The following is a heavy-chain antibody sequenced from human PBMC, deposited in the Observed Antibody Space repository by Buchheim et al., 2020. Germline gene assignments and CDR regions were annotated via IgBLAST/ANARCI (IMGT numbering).Heavy chain of an antibody. CDR1: GGSISSGGYY. V-gene: IGHV4-31*03. CDR2: IYYSGSP. Sequence: QVQLQESGPGLVKPSQTLSLTCTVSGGSISSGGYYWSWIRQHPGKGLEWIGYIYYSGSPYSNPSLKSRVTISIATSKNQFSLTLSSVTAADTAVYYCASERMTTVTNNRMGFDYWGQGTL. CDR3: ASERMTTVTNNRMGFDY. J-gene: IGHJ4*02. D-gene: IGHD4-17*01.